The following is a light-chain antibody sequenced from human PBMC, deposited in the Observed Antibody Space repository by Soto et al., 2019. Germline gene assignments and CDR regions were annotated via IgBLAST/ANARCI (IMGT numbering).Light chain of an antibody. CDR1: SRDIGNYNY. Sequence: QSVLTQPASVSGSPGQSITISCTGTSRDIGNYNYVSWYQHHPGKAPKLMIYEVTSRPSGVSDRFSGSKSGMTASLTISGLQPEDEADYCCCSYAGSSTYVFGTGTKVTVL. V-gene: IGLV2-23*02. CDR3: CSYAGSSTYV. CDR2: EVT. J-gene: IGLJ1*01.